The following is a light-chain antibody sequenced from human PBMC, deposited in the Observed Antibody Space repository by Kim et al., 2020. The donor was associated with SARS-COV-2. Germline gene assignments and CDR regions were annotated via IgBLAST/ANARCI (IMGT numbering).Light chain of an antibody. CDR2: GKY. J-gene: IGLJ2*01. Sequence: ALGQTVRLTCQGDSLRNYYATWYQQRPGQAPVLVLFGKYNRPSGIPDRFSGSGSGNTASLTITGAQAEDEADYFCQSADISGTSWIFGGGTQLTVL. CDR1: SLRNYY. CDR3: QSADISGTSWI. V-gene: IGLV3-19*01.